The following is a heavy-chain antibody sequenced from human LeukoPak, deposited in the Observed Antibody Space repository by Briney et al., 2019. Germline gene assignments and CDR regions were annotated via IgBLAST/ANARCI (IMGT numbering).Heavy chain of an antibody. CDR3: ARDRAPKSTSRYAFDI. CDR1: GFTVSSNY. CDR2: IYSGGST. D-gene: IGHD5/OR15-5a*01. V-gene: IGHV3-66*01. Sequence: GGSLRLSCAASGFTVSSNYMSWVRQAPGKGLEWVSVIYSGGSTYYADSVKGRFTISRDNSKNTLYLQMNCLRAEDTAVYYCARDRAPKSTSRYAFDIWGQGTMVTVSS. J-gene: IGHJ3*02.